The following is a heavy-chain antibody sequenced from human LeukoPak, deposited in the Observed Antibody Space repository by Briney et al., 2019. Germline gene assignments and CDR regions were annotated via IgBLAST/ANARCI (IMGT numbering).Heavy chain of an antibody. Sequence: ASVKVSCRASEYTFTDYYIHWVRQAPGQGLEWMGWITPDSGVTNSAQKFQGRVTMTRDTSISTAYVDLSRLRSDDTAVYYCASGPSSHYYMDVWGKGTTVTVSS. CDR1: EYTFTDYY. V-gene: IGHV1-2*02. CDR3: ASGPSSHYYMDV. CDR2: ITPDSGVT. J-gene: IGHJ6*03.